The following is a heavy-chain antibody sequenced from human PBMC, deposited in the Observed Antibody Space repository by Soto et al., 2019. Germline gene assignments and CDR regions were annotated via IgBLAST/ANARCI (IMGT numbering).Heavy chain of an antibody. J-gene: IGHJ3*02. V-gene: IGHV4-39*01. Sequence: PSETLSLTCTVSVVSISSSSYYWGWIRQPPGKGLEWIGSIYYSGSTYYNPSLKSRVTISVDTSKNQFSLKLSSVTAADTAVYYCARLTVPGITGTVVTAVLDFEIWGQRTIVTV. CDR2: IYYSGST. CDR3: ARLTVPGITGTVVTAVLDFEI. D-gene: IGHD1-7*01. CDR1: VVSISSSSYY.